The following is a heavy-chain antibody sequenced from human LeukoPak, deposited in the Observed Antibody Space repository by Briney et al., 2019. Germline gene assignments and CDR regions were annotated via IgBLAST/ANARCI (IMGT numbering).Heavy chain of an antibody. V-gene: IGHV1-2*02. CDR3: ARVLGKLRFLEWLSSHDAFDI. CDR2: INPNSGGT. Sequence: ASVKVSCKASGYTFTGYYMHWVRQAPGQGLEWMGWINPNSGGTNYAQKFQGRVTMTRDTSISTAYMELSRLRSDDTAVYYCARVLGKLRFLEWLSSHDAFDIWGQGTMVTVSS. D-gene: IGHD3-3*01. CDR1: GYTFTGYY. J-gene: IGHJ3*02.